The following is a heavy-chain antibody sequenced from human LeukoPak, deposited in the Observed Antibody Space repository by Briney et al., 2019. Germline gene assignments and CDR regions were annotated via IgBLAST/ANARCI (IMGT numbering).Heavy chain of an antibody. D-gene: IGHD6-19*01. CDR3: ARRTGYSSGWDYYYGMDV. J-gene: IGHJ6*02. Sequence: PSETLSLTCTVSGGSISSYYWSWIRQPPGKGLEWIGYIYYSGSTNYNPSLKSRVTISVDTSKNQFSLKLSSVTAADTAVYYCARRTGYSSGWDYYYGMDVWGQGTTVTVSS. CDR1: GGSISSYY. CDR2: IYYSGST. V-gene: IGHV4-59*08.